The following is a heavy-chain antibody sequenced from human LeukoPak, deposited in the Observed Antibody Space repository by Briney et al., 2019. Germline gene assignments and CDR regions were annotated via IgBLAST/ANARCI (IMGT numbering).Heavy chain of an antibody. D-gene: IGHD6-6*01. J-gene: IGHJ1*01. Sequence: PGGSLRLSCTASGFTSGDYAMSWVRQAPGKGLEWVGFIRSKGYGGTTEYATSVKGRFTISRDDSKSIAYLQMNSLKTEDTAVYYCTRGYSPYGSSDHEYSHHWGQGTLVTVSS. V-gene: IGHV3-49*04. CDR3: TRGYSPYGSSDHEYSHH. CDR2: IRSKGYGGTT. CDR1: GFTSGDYA.